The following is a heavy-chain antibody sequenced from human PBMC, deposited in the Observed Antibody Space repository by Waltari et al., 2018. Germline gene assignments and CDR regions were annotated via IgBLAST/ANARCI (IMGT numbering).Heavy chain of an antibody. J-gene: IGHJ4*02. CDR1: GFSLSTSGVG. D-gene: IGHD6-19*01. V-gene: IGHV2-5*01. CDR2: IYWNDDK. Sequence: QITLKESGPTLVKPTQTLTLTCTFSGFSLSTSGVGVGWIRQPPGTALEWLALIYWNDDKRYSPSLKSRLTITKDTSKNQVVLTMTNMDPVDTATYYCAHWGVSTSPIAVAGTRRLYFDYWGQGTLVTVST. CDR3: AHWGVSTSPIAVAGTRRLYFDY.